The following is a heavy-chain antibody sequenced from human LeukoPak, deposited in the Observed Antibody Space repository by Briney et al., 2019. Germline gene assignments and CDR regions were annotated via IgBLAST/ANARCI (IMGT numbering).Heavy chain of an antibody. Sequence: GGSLRLSCAASGFTFSSYSMNWVRQAPGKGLEWVSSISSSSSYIYYADSVKGRFTISRDNAKNSLYLQMNSLRAEDTALYYCAKDILGYSSSWYSSNYGMDVWGQGTTVTVSS. CDR2: ISSSSSYI. D-gene: IGHD6-13*01. J-gene: IGHJ6*02. CDR1: GFTFSSYS. CDR3: AKDILGYSSSWYSSNYGMDV. V-gene: IGHV3-21*04.